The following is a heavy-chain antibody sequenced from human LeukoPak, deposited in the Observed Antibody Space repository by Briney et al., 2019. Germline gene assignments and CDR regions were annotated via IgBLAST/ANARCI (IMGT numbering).Heavy chain of an antibody. D-gene: IGHD3-16*02. CDR3: ARAHHRRVYDYVWGSYPY. J-gene: IGHJ4*02. Sequence: GGSLRLSCAASGFTFSRYDMHWVRQVTGKGLEWVSAIGTAGDTYYPGSVKGRFTISRDNAKNSLYLQMNSLRAEDTAVYYCARAHHRRVYDYVWGSYPYWGQGTLVTVSS. CDR1: GFTFSRYD. CDR2: IGTAGDT. V-gene: IGHV3-13*01.